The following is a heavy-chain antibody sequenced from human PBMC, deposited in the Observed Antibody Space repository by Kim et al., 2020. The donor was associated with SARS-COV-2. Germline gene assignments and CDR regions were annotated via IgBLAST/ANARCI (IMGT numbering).Heavy chain of an antibody. Sequence: ASVKVSCKASDHTAYYIHWLRQAPGQGFGWVGRLNTNTGGTDIARKFHGRVSVTRNTSTSTVYMELASLKSDDTDIYYCSRSEYPQLGLSGLVHWGVGTT. V-gene: IGHV1-2*05. CDR1: DHTAYY. CDR2: LNTNTGGT. J-gene: IGHJ6*02. CDR3: SRSEYPQLGLSGLVH. D-gene: IGHD3-16*01.